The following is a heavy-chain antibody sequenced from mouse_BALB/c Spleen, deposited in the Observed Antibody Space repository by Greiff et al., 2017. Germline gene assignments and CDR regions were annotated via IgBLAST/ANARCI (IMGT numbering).Heavy chain of an antibody. Sequence: QVQLQQSGAELVRPGSSVKISCKASGYAFSSYWMNWVKQRPGQGLEWIGQIYPGDGDTNYNGKFKGKATLTADKSSSTAYMQLSSLTSEDSAVYFCASRQLGLSYAMDYWGQGTSVTVSS. CDR2: IYPGDGDT. D-gene: IGHD3-2*01. CDR1: GYAFSSYW. J-gene: IGHJ4*01. V-gene: IGHV1-80*01. CDR3: ASRQLGLSYAMDY.